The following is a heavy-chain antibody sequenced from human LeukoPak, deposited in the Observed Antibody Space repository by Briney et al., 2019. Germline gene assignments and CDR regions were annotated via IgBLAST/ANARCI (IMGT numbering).Heavy chain of an antibody. D-gene: IGHD6-13*01. J-gene: IGHJ4*02. CDR1: GYIFSTYW. CDR3: ATTSAAAGPETFDY. V-gene: IGHV5-51*01. CDR2: IYPGDSDT. Sequence: GESLKISCKGSGYIFSTYWIGWVRQMPGKGLEWMGIIYPGDSDTRYSPSFQGQVTISADKSISTAYLQWSSLKASDTAMYYCATTSAAAGPETFDYWGQGTLVTVSS.